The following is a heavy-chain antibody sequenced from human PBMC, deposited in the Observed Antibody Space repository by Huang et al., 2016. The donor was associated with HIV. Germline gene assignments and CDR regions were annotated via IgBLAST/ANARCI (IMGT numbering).Heavy chain of an antibody. CDR3: ARDPYYSNRWKRNDASFL. V-gene: IGHV1-18*01. Sequence: QVQLVQSGGEVMQPGASVRVSCKASGYAFGSYGMSWVRQAPGQSLAGVGGVGSDSRDTSSAQKFQGRVTRTTDTSTTTTYMELRSLRSDDTAMYYCARDPYYSNRWKRNDASFLWGQGTMITVSS. CDR2: VGSDSRDT. CDR1: GYAFGSYG. D-gene: IGHD4-4*01. J-gene: IGHJ3*01.